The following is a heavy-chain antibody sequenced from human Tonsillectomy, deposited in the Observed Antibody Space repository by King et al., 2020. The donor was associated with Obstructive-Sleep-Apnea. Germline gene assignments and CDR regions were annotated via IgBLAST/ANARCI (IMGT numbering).Heavy chain of an antibody. CDR3: ARAPVFLPMAAYYYGMDV. J-gene: IGHJ6*02. CDR1: GFTFSSYA. D-gene: IGHD2/OR15-2a*01. Sequence: QVQLVESGGGVVQPGRSLRLSCAASGFTFSSYAMHWVRQAPGKGLEWVAVISYDGSNKYYADSVKGRFTISRDNSKNTLYLQMISLRAEDTAVYYCARAPVFLPMAAYYYGMDVWGQGTTVTVSS. V-gene: IGHV3-30-3*01. CDR2: ISYDGSNK.